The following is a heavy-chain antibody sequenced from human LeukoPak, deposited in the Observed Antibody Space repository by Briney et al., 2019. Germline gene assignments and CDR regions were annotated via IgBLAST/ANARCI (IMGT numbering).Heavy chain of an antibody. CDR1: RGTFTTYA. CDR3: ATAVETPTPADY. V-gene: IGHV1-69*13. J-gene: IGHJ4*02. Sequence: FPVKVSCNPSRGTFTTYAIVWTRQAPVQGPEWMGGITTNLCTTTYDQKFKGRVTITADESTRTAYMELSTLRSQATAVSYCATAVETPTPADYWGQGTLVTASS. D-gene: IGHD5-24*01. CDR2: ITTNLCTT.